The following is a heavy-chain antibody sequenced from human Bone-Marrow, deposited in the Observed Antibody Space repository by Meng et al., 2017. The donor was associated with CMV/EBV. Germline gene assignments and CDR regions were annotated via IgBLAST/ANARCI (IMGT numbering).Heavy chain of an antibody. CDR3: AREFISGRSSSWYPYYYGMDV. J-gene: IGHJ6*02. D-gene: IGHD6-13*01. V-gene: IGHV3-30*14. CDR1: GFTFSRYV. Sequence: GGSLRLSCAASGFTFSRYVMHWVRQAPGKGLEWVAVISDDGSNKYYADSVKGRFTISRDNSKNTLYFQMNSLRAEDTAVYYCAREFISGRSSSWYPYYYGMDVWGQGTTVTVSS. CDR2: ISDDGSNK.